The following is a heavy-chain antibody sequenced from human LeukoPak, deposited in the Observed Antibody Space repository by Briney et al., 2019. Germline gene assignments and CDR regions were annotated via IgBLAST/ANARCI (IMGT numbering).Heavy chain of an antibody. Sequence: SETLSLTCTVSGGSISSSSYYWGWIHQPPGKGLEWIGSIYYSGNTYYNPSLKSRVTISVDTSKNQFSLKLSSVTAADTAVYYCARHVTAAGSGRFDPWGQGTLVTVSS. V-gene: IGHV4-39*01. D-gene: IGHD6-13*01. CDR1: GGSISSSSYY. CDR3: ARHVTAAGSGRFDP. CDR2: IYYSGNT. J-gene: IGHJ5*02.